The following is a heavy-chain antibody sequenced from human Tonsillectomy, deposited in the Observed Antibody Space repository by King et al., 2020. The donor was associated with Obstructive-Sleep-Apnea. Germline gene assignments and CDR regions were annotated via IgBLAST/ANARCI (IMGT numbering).Heavy chain of an antibody. CDR1: GGSISSSSYY. D-gene: IGHD3-10*01. CDR2: IYYSGST. Sequence: LQLQESGPGLVKPSETLSLTCTVSGGSISSSSYYWGWIRQPPGKGLEWIGSIYYSGSTYYNPSLKSRVTISVDTSKNQFSLKLSSVTAADTAVYYCANVWFGEKKGFPSTNYYYYYGMDVWGQGTTVTVSS. CDR3: ANVWFGEKKGFPSTNYYYYYGMDV. V-gene: IGHV4-39*07. J-gene: IGHJ6*02.